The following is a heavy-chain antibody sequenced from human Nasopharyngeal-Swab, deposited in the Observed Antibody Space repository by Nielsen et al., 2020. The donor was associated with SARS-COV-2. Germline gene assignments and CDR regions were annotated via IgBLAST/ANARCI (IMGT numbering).Heavy chain of an antibody. Sequence: ASVKVSCKASGYTFTSYGISWVRQAPGQGLEWMGWISAYNGNTNYAQKLQGRVTMTTDTSTSTAYMELRSLRSDDTAVYYCAREIITMVRDVYGMDVWGQGTTVIVSS. CDR2: ISAYNGNT. V-gene: IGHV1-18*01. CDR1: GYTFTSYG. J-gene: IGHJ6*02. D-gene: IGHD3-10*01. CDR3: AREIITMVRDVYGMDV.